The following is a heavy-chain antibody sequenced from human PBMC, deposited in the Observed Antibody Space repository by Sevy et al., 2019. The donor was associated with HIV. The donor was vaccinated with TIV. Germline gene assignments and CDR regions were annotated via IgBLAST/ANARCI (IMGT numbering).Heavy chain of an antibody. Sequence: SETRSLTCTVSGGSISSGDYYWSWIRQPPGKGLEWIGYIYYSGSTYYNPSLKSRVTISVDTSKNQFSLKLSSVTAADTAVYYCANSDSSAYYLDYWGQGTLVTVSS. CDR2: IYYSGST. V-gene: IGHV4-30-4*01. CDR1: GGSISSGDYY. J-gene: IGHJ4*02. D-gene: IGHD3-22*01. CDR3: ANSDSSAYYLDY.